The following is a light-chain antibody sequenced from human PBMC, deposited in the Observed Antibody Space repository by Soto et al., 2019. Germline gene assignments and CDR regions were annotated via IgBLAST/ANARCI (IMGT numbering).Light chain of an antibody. J-gene: IGKJ4*01. V-gene: IGKV3-11*01. Sequence: EIVLTQSPATLSLSPGERGTRSCRASQSIGNSLVWYQQKPGQSPRLLIYGASTRATGIPVRFSGSGSGTDFTLTISSLEPQDSAVYYCQQRSNWPPFPFGGGTKVEIK. CDR3: QQRSNWPPFP. CDR1: QSIGNS. CDR2: GAS.